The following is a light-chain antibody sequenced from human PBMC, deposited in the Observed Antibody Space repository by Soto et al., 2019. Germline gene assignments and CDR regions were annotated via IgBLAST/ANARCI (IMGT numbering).Light chain of an antibody. Sequence: EIVMTQSPATLSVSPGERATLSCRASQSVSGSLAWYQQKPGQAPRVLIYGASTRVTGIPARFSGSGSGTEFTLTISSLEPEDFAVYYCQHYGSSPQAFGKGTKVDIK. J-gene: IGKJ1*01. CDR1: QSVSGS. CDR2: GAS. V-gene: IGKV3-15*01. CDR3: QHYGSSPQA.